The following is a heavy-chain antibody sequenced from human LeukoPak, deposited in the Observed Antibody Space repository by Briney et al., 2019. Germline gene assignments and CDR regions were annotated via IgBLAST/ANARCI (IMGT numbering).Heavy chain of an antibody. D-gene: IGHD6-19*01. CDR1: GGSFSGYY. CDR3: ARGYRRYSSAGGAPYWYFDL. Sequence: SETLSLTCAVYGGSFSGYYWSWIRQPPGKGLEWIGEINHSGSTNYNPSLESRVTISVDTSKNQFSLKLSSVTAADTAVYYCARGYRRYSSAGGAPYWYFDLWGRGTLVTVSS. CDR2: INHSGST. J-gene: IGHJ2*01. V-gene: IGHV4-34*01.